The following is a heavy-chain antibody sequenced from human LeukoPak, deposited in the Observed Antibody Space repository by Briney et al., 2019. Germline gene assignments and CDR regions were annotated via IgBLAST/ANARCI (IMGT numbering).Heavy chain of an antibody. Sequence: GGSLRLSCAASGFTFSSYWMSWVRQAPGKGLEWVANIKQDGSEKYYVDSVKGRFTISRDNAKNSLYLQMNSLRAEDTAVYYCARTPQGYDYVWGSYRVYFDYWGQGTLVTVSS. CDR3: ARTPQGYDYVWGSYRVYFDY. J-gene: IGHJ4*02. V-gene: IGHV3-7*01. D-gene: IGHD3-16*01. CDR1: GFTFSSYW. CDR2: IKQDGSEK.